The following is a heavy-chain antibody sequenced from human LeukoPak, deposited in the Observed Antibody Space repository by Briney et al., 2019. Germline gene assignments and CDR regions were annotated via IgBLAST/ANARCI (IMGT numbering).Heavy chain of an antibody. CDR2: INPSSGGT. CDR3: ARDSSSGYYYYMDV. CDR1: GYTFTGYY. V-gene: IGHV1-2*02. D-gene: IGHD6-6*01. Sequence: ASVKVSCKASGYTFTGYYMHWVRQAPGQGLEWMGWINPSSGGTNYAQKFQGRVTMTRDTSISTAYMELSRLRSDDTAVYYCARDSSSGYYYYMDVWGKGTTVTVSS. J-gene: IGHJ6*03.